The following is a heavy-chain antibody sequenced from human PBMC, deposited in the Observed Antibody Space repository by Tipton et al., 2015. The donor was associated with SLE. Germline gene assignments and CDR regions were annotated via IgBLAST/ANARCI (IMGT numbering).Heavy chain of an antibody. CDR3: ARDFYSYWFDP. CDR2: IKQDGSEK. CDR1: GFTFSSYW. J-gene: IGHJ5*02. Sequence: SLRLSCAASGFTFSSYWMSWVRQAPGKGLEWVANIKQDGSEKYYVDSVKGRFTISRDNAKKSLYLQMNSPRAEDTAVYYCARDFYSYWFDPWGQGTLVTVSS. V-gene: IGHV3-7*01. D-gene: IGHD6-13*01.